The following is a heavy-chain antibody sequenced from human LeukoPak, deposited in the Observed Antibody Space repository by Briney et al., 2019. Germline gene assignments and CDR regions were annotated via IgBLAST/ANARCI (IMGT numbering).Heavy chain of an antibody. D-gene: IGHD3-10*02. CDR1: AFTFSRYS. J-gene: IGHJ6*04. CDR2: ISSSSSYI. CDR3: AELGITMIGGV. Sequence: GGSLRLSCTGSAFTFSRYSMNWVRQAPGKGLEWVSSISSSSSYIYYAASVKGRFTISRDNAKNSLFLQMNSLRAEDTAVYYCAELGITMIGGVWGKGTTVTISS. V-gene: IGHV3-21*01.